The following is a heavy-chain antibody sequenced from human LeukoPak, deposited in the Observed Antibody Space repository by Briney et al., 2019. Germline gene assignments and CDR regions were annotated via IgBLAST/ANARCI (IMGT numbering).Heavy chain of an antibody. D-gene: IGHD3-22*01. J-gene: IGHJ4*02. CDR2: ISYDGSNK. Sequence: GGSLRLSCAASGFTFSSYAMHWVRQAPGKGLEWVAVISYDGSNKYYADSVKGRFTISRDNSKNTLYLQMNSLRAEDTAVYYCARGYEYYYDSSGLTYFAYWGQGTLVTVSS. CDR1: GFTFSSYA. CDR3: ARGYEYYYDSSGLTYFAY. V-gene: IGHV3-30-3*01.